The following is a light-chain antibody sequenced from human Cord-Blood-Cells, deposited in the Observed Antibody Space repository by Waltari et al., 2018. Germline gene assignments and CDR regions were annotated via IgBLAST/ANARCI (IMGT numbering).Light chain of an antibody. CDR1: QSVSSN. CDR3: QQYNNWPPA. Sequence: EIVMTKSPATLSVSPGERATLSCRASQSVSSNLAWYQQKPGQAPRLLIYGASTRATGIPARFRCSGSGTEFTLTISSLQSEDFAVYYCQQYNNWPPAFGQGTKVEIK. J-gene: IGKJ1*01. V-gene: IGKV3-15*01. CDR2: GAS.